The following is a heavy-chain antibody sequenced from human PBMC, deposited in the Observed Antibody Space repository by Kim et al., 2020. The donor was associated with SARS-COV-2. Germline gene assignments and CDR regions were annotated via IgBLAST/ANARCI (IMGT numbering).Heavy chain of an antibody. CDR3: ARACASSITMIVVAWGVNDAFDI. Sequence: SETLSLTCTVSGGSISSGGYYWSWIRQHPGKGLEWIGYIYYSGSTYYNPSLKSRVTISVDTSKNQFSLKLSSVTAADTAVYYCARACASSITMIVVAWGVNDAFDIWGQGTMVTVSS. CDR1: GGSISSGGYY. D-gene: IGHD3-22*01. V-gene: IGHV4-31*03. CDR2: IYYSGST. J-gene: IGHJ3*02.